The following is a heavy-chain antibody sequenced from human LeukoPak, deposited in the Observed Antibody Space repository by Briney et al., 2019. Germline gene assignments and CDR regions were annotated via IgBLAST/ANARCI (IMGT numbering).Heavy chain of an antibody. Sequence: SETLSLTCTVSGGSISSYYWSWIRQPPGKGLEWIGYIYYSGSTNYNPSLKSRVTISVDTSKNQFSLKLSSVTAADTAVYYCARRLSYSSSWYPPYYYYMDVWGKGTTVTISS. D-gene: IGHD6-13*01. CDR2: IYYSGST. J-gene: IGHJ6*03. V-gene: IGHV4-59*01. CDR1: GGSISSYY. CDR3: ARRLSYSSSWYPPYYYYMDV.